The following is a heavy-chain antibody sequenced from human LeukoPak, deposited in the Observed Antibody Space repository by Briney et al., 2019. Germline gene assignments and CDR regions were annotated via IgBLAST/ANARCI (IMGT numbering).Heavy chain of an antibody. CDR3: ARGGYCSSTSCSFDY. J-gene: IGHJ4*02. CDR1: GGTFSSYA. D-gene: IGHD2-2*01. CDR2: IIPIFGTA. Sequence: SVKVSCKASGGTFSSYAISWVRQAPGQGLEWMGGIIPIFGTANYAQKFQGRVTITTDESTSTAYMELSSLRSEDTAVYHCARGGYCSSTSCSFDYWGQGTLVTVSS. V-gene: IGHV1-69*05.